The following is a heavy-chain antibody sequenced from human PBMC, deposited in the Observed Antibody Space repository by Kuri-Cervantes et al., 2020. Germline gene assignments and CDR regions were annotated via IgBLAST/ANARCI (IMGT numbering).Heavy chain of an antibody. J-gene: IGHJ4*02. CDR3: ASEIYYDSSGYLLNY. V-gene: IGHV1-69*13. D-gene: IGHD3-22*01. CDR2: IIPIFGTA. Sequence: SVKASCKASGGTFSSYAISWVRQAPGQGLEWMGGIIPIFGTANYAQKFQGRVTITADESTSTAYMELSSLRSEDTAVYYCASEIYYDSSGYLLNYWGQGTLVTVSS. CDR1: GGTFSSYA.